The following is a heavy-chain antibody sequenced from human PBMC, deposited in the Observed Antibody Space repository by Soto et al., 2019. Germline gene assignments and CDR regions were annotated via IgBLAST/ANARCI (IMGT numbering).Heavy chain of an antibody. J-gene: IGHJ4*02. CDR1: SGSFSGYY. Sequence: SETLSLTCSIYSGSFSGYYWSWIRQPPGKGLEWIGEISQSGNTNYSPSLKSRVSISIDTSKKQFSLNLASVSAADTAVYYCARAPKVSGSSQTRPDFWGQGTLVTV. CDR2: ISQSGNT. V-gene: IGHV4-34*01. D-gene: IGHD6-6*01. CDR3: ARAPKVSGSSQTRPDF.